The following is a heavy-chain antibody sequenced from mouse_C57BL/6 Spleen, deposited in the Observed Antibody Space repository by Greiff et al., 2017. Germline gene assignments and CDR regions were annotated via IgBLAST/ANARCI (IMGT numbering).Heavy chain of an antibody. V-gene: IGHV3-6*01. Sequence: VQLKESGPGLVKPSQSLSLTCSVTGYSITSGYYWNWIRQFPGNKLEWMGYISYDGSNNYNPSLKNRISITRDTSKNQFFLKLNSVTTEDTATYYCAREGYAMDYWGQGTSVTVSS. CDR3: AREGYAMDY. CDR1: GYSITSGYY. J-gene: IGHJ4*01. CDR2: ISYDGSN.